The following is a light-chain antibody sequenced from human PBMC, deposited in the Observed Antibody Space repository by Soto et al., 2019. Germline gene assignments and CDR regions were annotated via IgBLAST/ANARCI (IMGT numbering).Light chain of an antibody. J-gene: IGKJ1*01. CDR3: QQYYNTFPT. CDR1: QSILYTPNNNNY. CDR2: WAS. Sequence: DIVMTQSPDSLAVSLGERATINCKSSQSILYTPNNNNYLAWFQQKPGQPPRLLIYWASTRESGVPDRFSGSGSGTDFTLTISSLQVEDVAVYYCQQYYNTFPTFGQGTKVEIK. V-gene: IGKV4-1*01.